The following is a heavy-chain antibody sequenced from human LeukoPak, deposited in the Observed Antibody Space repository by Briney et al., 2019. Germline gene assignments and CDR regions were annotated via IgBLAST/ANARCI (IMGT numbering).Heavy chain of an antibody. D-gene: IGHD3-22*01. CDR3: ARYSYDSSGYFPLNFDY. J-gene: IGHJ4*02. CDR2: IYYSGST. Sequence: PSETLSLTCTVSGGSISSSSYYWGWIRQPPGKGLEWIGSIYYSGSTYYNPSLNSRVTISVDTSKNQFSLKLSSVTAADTAVYYCARYSYDSSGYFPLNFDYWGQGTLVTVSS. CDR1: GGSISSSSYY. V-gene: IGHV4-39*01.